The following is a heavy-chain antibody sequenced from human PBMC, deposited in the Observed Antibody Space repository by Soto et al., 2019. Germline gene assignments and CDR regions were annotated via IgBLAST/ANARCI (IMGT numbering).Heavy chain of an antibody. CDR3: ASSYGSGCYIQMFDD. J-gene: IGHJ4*02. Sequence: IRPLRWVVAGGRMSPGAYYWSWIRQRRGQGIEGIGYIYHSGSTYYNPPLKSRVTISVARSKNQFCLTLSCVTAADTAVYYCASSYGSGCYIQMFDDWGQGTLGTVSA. D-gene: IGHD6-19*01. CDR1: GGRMSPGAYY. CDR2: IYHSGST. V-gene: IGHV4-30-2*01.